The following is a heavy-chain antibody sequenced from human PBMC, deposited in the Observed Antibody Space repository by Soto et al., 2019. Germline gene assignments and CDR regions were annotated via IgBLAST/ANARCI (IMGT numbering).Heavy chain of an antibody. CDR2: ISYDGRSE. CDR1: GFTFSNYV. Sequence: GGSLRLSCAASGFTFSNYVMHWVRQAPGKGLEWVAGISYDGRSESYVDSVRGRCTLSRDNSKNTRSLQMISLRPEDKGVYYCAKDLDVVMVLSATRGMDVWGQGTTVTVSS. J-gene: IGHJ6*02. V-gene: IGHV3-30*18. D-gene: IGHD2-15*01. CDR3: AKDLDVVMVLSATRGMDV.